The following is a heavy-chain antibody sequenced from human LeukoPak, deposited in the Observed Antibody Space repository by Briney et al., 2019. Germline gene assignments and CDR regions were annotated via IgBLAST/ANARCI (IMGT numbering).Heavy chain of an antibody. Sequence: SETLSLTCTVSGGSISSSDCYWGWIRQPPGKGLEWIGNIYYTRSTSYNPSLESRVTISVDTSNNQFSLKLSSVTAADTAVYYCARGALGDYYYVIDYWGQGTLVTVSS. V-gene: IGHV4-39*07. J-gene: IGHJ4*02. CDR1: GGSISSSDCY. CDR2: IYYTRST. CDR3: ARGALGDYYYVIDY. D-gene: IGHD3-22*01.